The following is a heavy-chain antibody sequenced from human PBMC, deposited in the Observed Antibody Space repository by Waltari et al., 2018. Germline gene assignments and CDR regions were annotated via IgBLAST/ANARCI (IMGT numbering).Heavy chain of an antibody. CDR2: IYYSGST. J-gene: IGHJ4*02. CDR3: ARDSSGAWGGVVANGFDY. Sequence: QVQLQESGPGLVKPSETLSLTCTVSGGSISSYYWSWIRQPPGKGLEWIGYIYYSGSTNYNPSPKSRVTISVDTSKNQFSRKLSSVTAADTAVYYGARDSSGAWGGVVANGFDYWGQGTLVTVSS. V-gene: IGHV4-59*01. CDR1: GGSISSYY. D-gene: IGHD2-15*01.